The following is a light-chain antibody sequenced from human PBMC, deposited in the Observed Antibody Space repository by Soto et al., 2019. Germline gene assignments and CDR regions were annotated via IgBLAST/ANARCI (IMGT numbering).Light chain of an antibody. V-gene: IGKV1-5*01. J-gene: IGKJ1*01. Sequence: DIQMTQSPSTLSASVGDRVTITCRASQSISGTLAWYQQKPGKAPKLLIYDASSLERGVPSRFSGSGSGTEFTLTISSLQPDDFATYYCQQFDTYSRTFGQGTKVDIK. CDR3: QQFDTYSRT. CDR2: DAS. CDR1: QSISGT.